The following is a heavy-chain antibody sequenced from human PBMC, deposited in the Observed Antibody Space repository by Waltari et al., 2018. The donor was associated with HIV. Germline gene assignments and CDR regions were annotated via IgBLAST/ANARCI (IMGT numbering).Heavy chain of an antibody. CDR2: FWSNGVEI. V-gene: IGHV3-33*01. CDR1: GLTPSHFD. J-gene: IGHJ4*02. Sequence: QVELVDSGGGVVQPGTSLTLSGSARGLTPSHFDLHCVRQSPAKGLEWLAVFWSNGVEISYADSVKGRFTISKDSSQKTLYLHLTSLRAEDTALYYCARGYSSSRWIPLYHWGRGTLVTVSS. D-gene: IGHD6-6*01. CDR3: ARGYSSSRWIPLYH.